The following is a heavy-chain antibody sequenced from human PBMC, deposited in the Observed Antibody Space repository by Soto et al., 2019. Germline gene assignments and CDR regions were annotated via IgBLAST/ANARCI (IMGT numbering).Heavy chain of an antibody. J-gene: IGHJ3*02. D-gene: IGHD5-12*01. CDR1: GFTFSSYT. V-gene: IGHV3-48*02. Sequence: EVKLVESGGGLVQPGGSLRLSCSASGFTFSSYTMNWVRQAPGKGLEWVSYIGFSTSAIYYADSVKGRFIISRDNAKNSLYLQMNSLRDEDAAVYYCVRDHQYTFDIWGQGTMVTVCS. CDR3: VRDHQYTFDI. CDR2: IGFSTSAI.